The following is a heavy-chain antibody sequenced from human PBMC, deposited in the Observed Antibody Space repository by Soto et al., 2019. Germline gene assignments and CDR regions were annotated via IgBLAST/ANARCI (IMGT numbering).Heavy chain of an antibody. D-gene: IGHD3-3*01. CDR3: AGRGGVSEFDY. V-gene: IGHV5-51*01. CDR1: GYIFTNYW. Sequence: GESLKICCTCSGYIFTNYWLGWVRQMPGKGLEWMGIIYTGDTDAKYSPSFQGEATMSADKSITTAYLQWSSLKASDTAMYYCAGRGGVSEFDYWGQGTLVTVSS. J-gene: IGHJ4*02. CDR2: IYTGDTDA.